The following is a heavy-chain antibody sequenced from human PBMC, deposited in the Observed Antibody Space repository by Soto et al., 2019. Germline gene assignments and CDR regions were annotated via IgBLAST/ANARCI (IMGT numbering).Heavy chain of an antibody. V-gene: IGHV4-31*03. CDR1: GGSISSGGYY. D-gene: IGHD3-10*01. Sequence: PSETLSLTCTVSGGSISSGGYYWSWIRQHPGKGLEWIGYIYYSGSTYYNPSLKSRVTISVDTSKNQFSLKLSSVTAADTAVYYCARRITMVRGVIGWFDPWGQGTLVTVSS. CDR3: ARRITMVRGVIGWFDP. CDR2: IYYSGST. J-gene: IGHJ5*02.